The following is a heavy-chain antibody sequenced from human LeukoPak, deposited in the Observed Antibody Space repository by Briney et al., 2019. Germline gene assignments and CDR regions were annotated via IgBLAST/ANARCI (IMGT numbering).Heavy chain of an antibody. CDR2: IGSKANSYAT. V-gene: IGHV3-73*01. CDR1: GFTFSGSA. Sequence: HPGGSLRLSCAASGFTFSGSAMHWVRQASGKGLEWVGRIGSKANSYATAYAASVKGRFTISRDDSKNTAYLQMNSLKTEDTAVYYCTSRIVGNDYWGQGTLVTVSS. CDR3: TSRIVGNDY. D-gene: IGHD1-26*01. J-gene: IGHJ4*02.